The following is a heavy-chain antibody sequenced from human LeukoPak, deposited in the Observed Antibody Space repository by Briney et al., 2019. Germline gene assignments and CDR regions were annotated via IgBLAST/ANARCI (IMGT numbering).Heavy chain of an antibody. D-gene: IGHD3-16*01. CDR3: ARTRGRIMITFGGVHFDY. CDR2: INHSGCT. J-gene: IGHJ4*02. CDR1: GGSFSGYY. Sequence: SETLSLTCAVYGGSFSGYYWSWIRQPPGKGLEWIGEINHSGCTNYNPSLKSRVTISVDTSKNQFSLKLSSVTAADTAVYYCARTRGRIMITFGGVHFDYWGQGTLVTVSS. V-gene: IGHV4-34*01.